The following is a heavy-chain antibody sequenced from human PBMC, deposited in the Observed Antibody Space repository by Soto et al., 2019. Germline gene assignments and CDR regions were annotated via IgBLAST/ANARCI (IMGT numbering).Heavy chain of an antibody. CDR2: MNPNSGNT. J-gene: IGHJ6*02. CDR1: GYTFTSYD. D-gene: IGHD6-6*01. V-gene: IGHV1-8*01. CDR3: ARGVAARPVDYGMDV. Sequence: QVQLVQSGAEVKKPGASVKVSCKASGYTFTSYDINWVRQATGQGLEWMGWMNPNSGNTGYAQKFQGRDTMPRTTSISTAYMELSSLRSEDTAVYYCARGVAARPVDYGMDVWGQGTTVTVSS.